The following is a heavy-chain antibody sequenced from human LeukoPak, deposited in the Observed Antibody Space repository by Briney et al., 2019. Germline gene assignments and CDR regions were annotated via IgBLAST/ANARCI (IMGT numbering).Heavy chain of an antibody. CDR3: ARVVTRARGYSYERLFDAFDI. V-gene: IGHV6-1*01. Sequence: SQTLSLTCAISGDSVSSNSAAWNWIRQSPSRGPEWLGRTYYRSKWYNDYAVSVKSRITINPDTSKNQFSLQLNSVTPEDTAVYYCARVVTRARGYSYERLFDAFDIWGQGTMVTVSS. CDR2: TYYRSKWYN. J-gene: IGHJ3*02. D-gene: IGHD5-18*01. CDR1: GDSVSSNSAA.